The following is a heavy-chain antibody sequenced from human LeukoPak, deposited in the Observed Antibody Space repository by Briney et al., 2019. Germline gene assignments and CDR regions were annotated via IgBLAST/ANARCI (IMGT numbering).Heavy chain of an antibody. CDR3: ATEKGDSPDY. J-gene: IGHJ4*02. CDR1: GFTFSSYA. Sequence: AGSLRLSCAASGFTFSSYAMSWVRQPPGKGLEWVSAISGSASNTYYADSVKGRFTTSRANSKNSLFLQVTSLRVEDTAVYYCATEKGDSPDYWGQGTRVTVSS. V-gene: IGHV3-23*01. D-gene: IGHD2-21*01. CDR2: ISGSASNT.